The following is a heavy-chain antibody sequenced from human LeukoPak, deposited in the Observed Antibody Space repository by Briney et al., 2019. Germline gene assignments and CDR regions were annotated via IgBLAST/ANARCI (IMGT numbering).Heavy chain of an antibody. D-gene: IGHD3-16*02. J-gene: IGHJ4*02. CDR1: GFTFSSYW. CDR2: IKEDGSEK. V-gene: IGHV3-7*01. CDR3: ARDGNLGYDYVWGSYLPAVFD. Sequence: PPGGSLRLSCAASGFTFSSYWMSWVRQAPGKGLEWVANIKEDGSEKYYVDSVKGRFTISRDNAKNSLYLQMNSLRAEDTAVYYCARDGNLGYDYVWGSYLPAVFDWGQGTLVTVSS.